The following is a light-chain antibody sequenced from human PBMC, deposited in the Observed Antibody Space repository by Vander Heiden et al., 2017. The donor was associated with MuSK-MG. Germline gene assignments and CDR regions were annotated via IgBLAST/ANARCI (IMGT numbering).Light chain of an antibody. CDR2: WAS. CDR1: QSVLYSSNNKNY. V-gene: IGKV4-1*01. CDR3: QGDESNGWT. Sequence: DIVMTQSPDSLAVSLGERATINCKSSQSVLYSSNNKNYLAWYQQKPVLPPKLLIYWASTSESGVPDRFSGSRSGTDCTLTIRSLHAEDVAVYYCQGDESNGWTFHQGGKEGIK. J-gene: IGKJ1*01.